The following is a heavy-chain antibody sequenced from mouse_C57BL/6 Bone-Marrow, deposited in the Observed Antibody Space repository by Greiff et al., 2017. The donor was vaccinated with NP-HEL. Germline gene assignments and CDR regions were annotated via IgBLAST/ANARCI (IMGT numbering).Heavy chain of an antibody. J-gene: IGHJ2*01. CDR1: GYTFTSYW. CDR3: ARSYCGSIYEYYFDY. D-gene: IGHD1-1*01. Sequence: VQLQQPGAELVKPGASVKLSCKASGYTFTSYWMHWVKQRPGQGLEWIGMIHPNSGSTNYNEKFKSKATLTVDKSSSTTYMQHSSLTSEDSAVYYCARSYCGSIYEYYFDYWGQGTTLTVSS. V-gene: IGHV1-64*01. CDR2: IHPNSGST.